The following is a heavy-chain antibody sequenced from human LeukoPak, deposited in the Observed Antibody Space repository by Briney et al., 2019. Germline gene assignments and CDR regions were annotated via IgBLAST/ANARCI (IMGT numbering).Heavy chain of an antibody. CDR3: AWGQLWSLGDYYMDV. J-gene: IGHJ6*03. Sequence: PGGSLRLSCAAPGFTFSSYAMHWVRQAPGKGLEWVAVISYDGSNKYYADSVKGRFTISRDNSKNTLYLQMNSLRAEDTAVYYCAWGQLWSLGDYYMDVWGKGTTVTVSS. V-gene: IGHV3-30*04. CDR2: ISYDGSNK. D-gene: IGHD5-18*01. CDR1: GFTFSSYA.